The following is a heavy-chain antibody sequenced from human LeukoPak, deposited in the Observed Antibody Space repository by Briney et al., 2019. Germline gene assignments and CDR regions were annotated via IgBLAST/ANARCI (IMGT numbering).Heavy chain of an antibody. J-gene: IGHJ3*02. CDR3: ARSDPRASAFDI. CDR2: ISAYNGNT. CDR1: GGTFSSYA. Sequence: ASVKVSCKASGGTFSSYAISWVRQAPGQGLEWMGWISAYNGNTNYAQKLQGGVTMTTDTSTSTAYMELRSLRSDDTAVYYCARSDPRASAFDIWGQGTMVTVSS. V-gene: IGHV1-18*01.